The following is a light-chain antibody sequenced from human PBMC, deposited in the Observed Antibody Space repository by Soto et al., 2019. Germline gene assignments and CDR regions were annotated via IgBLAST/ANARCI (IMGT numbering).Light chain of an antibody. CDR3: EQYGRSIGFA. CDR1: QSVSSNY. CDR2: GAS. Sequence: ARQSVSSNYLAWYQEKPGQAPRLLIYGASSRATGIPDRFSGSGSGIDFTRSRRHMGHDYGLGYSGEQYGRSIGFALGAGTKVDIK. V-gene: IGKV3-20*01. J-gene: IGKJ4*01.